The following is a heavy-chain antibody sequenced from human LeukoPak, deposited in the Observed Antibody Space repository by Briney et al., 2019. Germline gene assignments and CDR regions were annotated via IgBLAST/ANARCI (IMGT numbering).Heavy chain of an antibody. D-gene: IGHD1-20*01. Sequence: GGSLRLSCAGSGFSFSDYSMNWVRQTPGKRLEWVSSINNSSSYIYYADSVKGRFTISRDNAKNSLYLQMNSLRVEDTAVYYCARALTAQGAFDIWGQGTMVTVSS. V-gene: IGHV3-21*06. CDR2: INNSSSYI. J-gene: IGHJ3*02. CDR1: GFSFSDYS. CDR3: ARALTAQGAFDI.